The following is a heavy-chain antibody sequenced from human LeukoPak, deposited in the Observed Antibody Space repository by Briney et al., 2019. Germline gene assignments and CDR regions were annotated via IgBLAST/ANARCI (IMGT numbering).Heavy chain of an antibody. CDR1: GFTFSRYW. V-gene: IGHV3-7*01. CDR3: ARVDTVVTHFDS. Sequence: GGSLRLSCRASGFTFSRYWMTWVRQGPGKGLEWVANIKQDGSEKYYVESVKGRFTISRDKAKNSMYLQMNSLRGEDTAVYYCARVDTVVTHFDSWGQGTLVTVST. CDR2: IKQDGSEK. J-gene: IGHJ4*02. D-gene: IGHD4-23*01.